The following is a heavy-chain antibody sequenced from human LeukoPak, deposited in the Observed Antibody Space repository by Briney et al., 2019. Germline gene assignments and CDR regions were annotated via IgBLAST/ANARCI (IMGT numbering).Heavy chain of an antibody. V-gene: IGHV3-23*01. CDR3: AKLIPTVDCSRTSCYGFDY. CDR2: ITCDGANT. D-gene: IGHD2-2*01. Sequence: GGSLRLSCAASGFTFSSYAMTWVRQPPGKGLGWVSAITCDGANTYYADSVKGRFTISRDNSKNTLYLQMNSLRAEDTALYYCAKLIPTVDCSRTSCYGFDYWGQGTLVTVSS. J-gene: IGHJ4*02. CDR1: GFTFSSYA.